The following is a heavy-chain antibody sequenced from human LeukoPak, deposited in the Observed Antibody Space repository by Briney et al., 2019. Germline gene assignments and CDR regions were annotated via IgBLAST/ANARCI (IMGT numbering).Heavy chain of an antibody. CDR2: IYYTGST. Sequence: SETLSLTCTVSGDSISSGGYYWSWVHQHPGKGLEWIGNIYYTGSTFYNPSLKSRVTISVDTSKNQFSLKLSSVTAADTAVYYCARGVPNYYGSSGYPVYFDYWGQGTLVTVSS. CDR1: GDSISSGGYY. CDR3: ARGVPNYYGSSGYPVYFDY. D-gene: IGHD3-22*01. V-gene: IGHV4-31*03. J-gene: IGHJ4*02.